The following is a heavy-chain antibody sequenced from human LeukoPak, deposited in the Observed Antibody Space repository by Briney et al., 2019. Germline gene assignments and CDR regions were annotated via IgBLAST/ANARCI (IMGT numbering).Heavy chain of an antibody. V-gene: IGHV1-2*02. CDR2: INPNSGGT. Sequence: GASVKVSCKASGYTFTGYYMHWVRQAPGQGLEWMGWINPNSGGTNYAQKFQGRVTMTRDTSISTAYMELSRLRSDDTAVYYCARGAGYSSSSGTDYWGQGTLVTVSS. D-gene: IGHD6-6*01. CDR1: GYTFTGYY. J-gene: IGHJ4*02. CDR3: ARGAGYSSSSGTDY.